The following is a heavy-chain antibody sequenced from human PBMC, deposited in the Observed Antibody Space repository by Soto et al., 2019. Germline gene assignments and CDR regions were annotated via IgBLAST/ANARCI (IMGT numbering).Heavy chain of an antibody. CDR2: ISYDRSNK. Sequence: QVQLVESGGGVVQPGRSLRLSCAASGFTFSSYAMHWVRQAPGKGLEWVAVISYDRSNKYYADSVKGRFTISRDNSKNTLYLQMNSLRAQGTAVYYCERDPGGTEFAEWSYYFDYWGQGTLVTVSS. CDR1: GFTFSSYA. CDR3: ERDPGGTEFAEWSYYFDY. V-gene: IGHV3-30-3*01. J-gene: IGHJ4*02. D-gene: IGHD1-26*01.